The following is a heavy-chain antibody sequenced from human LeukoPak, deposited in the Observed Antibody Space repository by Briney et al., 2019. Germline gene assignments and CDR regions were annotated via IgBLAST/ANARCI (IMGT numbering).Heavy chain of an antibody. V-gene: IGHV1-24*01. CDR1: GYTLTELS. CDR3: ARSSDFWSHMDV. D-gene: IGHD3-3*01. CDR2: FDPEDGET. J-gene: IGHJ6*03. Sequence: AASVKVSCKVSGYTLTELSMHWVRQAPGKGLEWMGGFDPEDGETIYAQKFQGRVTMTRDTSISTAYMELSRLRSDDTAVYYCARSSDFWSHMDVWGKGTTVTVSS.